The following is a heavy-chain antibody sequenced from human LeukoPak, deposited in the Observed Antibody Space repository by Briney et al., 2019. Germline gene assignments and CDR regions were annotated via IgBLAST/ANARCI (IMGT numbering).Heavy chain of an antibody. CDR1: GFTFSSYG. J-gene: IGHJ4*02. CDR2: IRYDGSNK. V-gene: IGHV3-30*02. D-gene: IGHD5-18*01. CDR3: AKGRGYSYGLPFLY. Sequence: GGSLRLSCATSGFTFSSYGMHWVRQAPGKGLEWVAFIRYDGSNKYYADSVKGRFTISRDNSKNTLYLQMNSLRAEDTAVYYCAKGRGYSYGLPFLYWGQGTLVTVSS.